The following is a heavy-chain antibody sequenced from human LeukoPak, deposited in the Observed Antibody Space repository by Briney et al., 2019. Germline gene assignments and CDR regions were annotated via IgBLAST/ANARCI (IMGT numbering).Heavy chain of an antibody. CDR1: GFTFTTYG. CDR2: IASNGGSE. D-gene: IGHD6-13*01. V-gene: IGHV3-30*18. CDR3: AKRGHYSINWYHYFDY. Sequence: QPGGSLRLSCAAFGFTFTTYGLHWVRQAPGKGLEWVAAIASNGGSEYYADSVKGRFTISRDNSKNTLFLQMNSLRPDDTAVYYCAKRGHYSINWYHYFDYWGQGTLVTVSS. J-gene: IGHJ4*02.